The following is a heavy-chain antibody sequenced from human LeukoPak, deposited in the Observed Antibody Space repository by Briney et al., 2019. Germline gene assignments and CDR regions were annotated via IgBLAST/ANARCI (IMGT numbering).Heavy chain of an antibody. CDR1: GFTFDDYA. J-gene: IGHJ3*02. Sequence: GGSLRLSCAASGFTFDDYAMHWVRQAPGKGLEWVSLISGDGGSTYYADSVKGRFTISRDNSKNSLYLQMNSLRTEDTALYYCAGAGDHYDSEGLGAFDIWGQGTMVTVSS. V-gene: IGHV3-43*02. D-gene: IGHD3-22*01. CDR3: AGAGDHYDSEGLGAFDI. CDR2: ISGDGGST.